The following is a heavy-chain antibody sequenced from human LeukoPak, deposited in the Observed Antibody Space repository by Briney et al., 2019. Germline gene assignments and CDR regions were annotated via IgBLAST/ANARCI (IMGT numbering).Heavy chain of an antibody. D-gene: IGHD1-1*01. CDR1: GFTFSRIA. V-gene: IGHV3-23*01. J-gene: IGHJ4*02. CDR3: AKGQELDDGVFDS. CDR2: IRSNGDTA. Sequence: PGGSLRLSCAASGFTFSRIAMTWVRQAPGKGLEWIWTIRSNGDTAYNADSVRGRFAISRDNSKNALFLQMNSLRVEDTAIYYCAKGQELDDGVFDSWGQGTLVTVSS.